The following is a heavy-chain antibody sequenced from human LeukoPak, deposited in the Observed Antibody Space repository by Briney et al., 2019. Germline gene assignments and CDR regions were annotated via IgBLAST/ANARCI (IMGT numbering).Heavy chain of an antibody. J-gene: IGHJ3*02. V-gene: IGHV4-61*05. D-gene: IGHD2-15*01. CDR3: ARHFGRARSAFDI. CDR1: GGSISSSSYS. Sequence: PSETLSLTCTVSGGSISSSSYSWSWIRQPPGKGLEWIGYIYYSGSTNYNPSLKSRVTISVDTSKNQFSLKLSSVTAADTAVYYCARHFGRARSAFDIWGQGTMVTVSS. CDR2: IYYSGST.